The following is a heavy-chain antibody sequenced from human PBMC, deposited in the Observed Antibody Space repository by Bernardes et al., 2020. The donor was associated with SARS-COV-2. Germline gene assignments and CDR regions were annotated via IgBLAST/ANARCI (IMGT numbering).Heavy chain of an antibody. J-gene: IGHJ4*02. CDR1: GGSISSYY. V-gene: IGHV4-59*07. D-gene: IGHD3-3*01. CDR3: ASSRVLGYDFWSGFPYYFDY. Sequence: SDTLSLICTVSGGSISSYYWSWMRQPPGKGLEWIGYIYYSGSTNYNPSLKSRVTISVDTSKNQFSLKLSSVTAADTAVYYCASSRVLGYDFWSGFPYYFDYWGQGTLVTVSS. CDR2: IYYSGST.